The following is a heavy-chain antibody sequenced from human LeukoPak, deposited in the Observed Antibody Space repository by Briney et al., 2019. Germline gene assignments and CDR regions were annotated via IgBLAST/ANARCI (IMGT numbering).Heavy chain of an antibody. CDR3: AKRSGRGQWLIVY. D-gene: IGHD6-19*01. CDR2: IKQDGSEK. CDR1: GFTFSSYW. V-gene: IGHV3-7*01. Sequence: PGGSLRLSCAASGFTFSSYWMSWVRQAPGKGLEWVANIKQDGSEKYYVDSVKGRFTISRDNSKNTLYLQMNSLRAEDTAVYYCAKRSGRGQWLIVYWGQGTLVTVSS. J-gene: IGHJ4*02.